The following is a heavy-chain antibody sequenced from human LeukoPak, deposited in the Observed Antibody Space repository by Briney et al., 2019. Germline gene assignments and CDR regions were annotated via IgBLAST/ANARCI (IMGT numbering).Heavy chain of an antibody. CDR2: INTNTGNP. D-gene: IGHD1-26*01. V-gene: IGHV7-4-1*02. CDR1: GDTFSSYS. J-gene: IGHJ4*02. Sequence: GASVKVSCKASGDTFSSYSISWVRQAPGQGLEWMGWINTNTGNPTYAQGFTGRFVFSLDTSVSTAYLQISSLKAEDTAVYYCARDHRWEPDYFDYWGQGTLVTVSS. CDR3: ARDHRWEPDYFDY.